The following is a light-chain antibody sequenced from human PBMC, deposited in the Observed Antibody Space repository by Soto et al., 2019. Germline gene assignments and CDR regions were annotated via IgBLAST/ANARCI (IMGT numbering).Light chain of an antibody. CDR2: GAS. Sequence: EIVLTQSPGTLSLSPGERATLSCRARQSVSSSYLAWYQQKPGQATRLLIYGASSRVTDIADRFSGSGSGTDFTITNSRLEPEEFAVYYCQQYGSSLGTFGQGTKVEIK. CDR1: QSVSSSY. CDR3: QQYGSSLGT. V-gene: IGKV3-20*01. J-gene: IGKJ1*01.